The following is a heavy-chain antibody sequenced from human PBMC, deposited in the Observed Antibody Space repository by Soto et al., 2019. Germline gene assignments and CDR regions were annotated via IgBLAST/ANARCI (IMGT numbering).Heavy chain of an antibody. J-gene: IGHJ6*03. CDR3: ARFYYGSGSYYNVRYYYYMDV. D-gene: IGHD3-10*01. Sequence: SETLSLTCTVSGGSISSYYWSWIRQPPGKGLEWIGYIYYSGSTNYNPSLKSRVTISVDTSKNQFSLKLSSVTAADTAVYYCARFYYGSGSYYNVRYYYYMDVWGKGTTVTVSS. CDR1: GGSISSYY. V-gene: IGHV4-59*01. CDR2: IYYSGST.